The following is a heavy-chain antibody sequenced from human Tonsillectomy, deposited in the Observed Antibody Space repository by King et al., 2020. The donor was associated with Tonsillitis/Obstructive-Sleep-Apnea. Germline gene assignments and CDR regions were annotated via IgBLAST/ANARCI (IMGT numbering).Heavy chain of an antibody. CDR1: GYSFTSYW. V-gene: IGHV5-51*01. CDR2: IYPGDSDT. J-gene: IGHJ3*02. Sequence: QLVQSGAEVKKPGESLKISCKGSGYSFTSYWIGWVRQMPGKGLEWMGIIYPGDSDTRYSPSFQVQVTTSADKSISTAYLQWSSLKASDTAMYYCASHEDTSGYYGAFDIWGQGTMVTVSS. CDR3: ASHEDTSGYYGAFDI. D-gene: IGHD3-22*01.